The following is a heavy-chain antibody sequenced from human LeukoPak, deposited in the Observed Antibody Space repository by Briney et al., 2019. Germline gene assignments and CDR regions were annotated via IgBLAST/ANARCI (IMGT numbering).Heavy chain of an antibody. D-gene: IGHD1-1*01. Sequence: GGSLRLSCAASGFTFSRYWMTWVRQTPGKGLEWVANIRQDGSERYYIDSVKGRFTTSRDNAKSSVYLEMNRLRVEDTAVYYCVRDTGGGETHPDYWGQGTLVTVSS. J-gene: IGHJ4*02. CDR2: IRQDGSER. V-gene: IGHV3-7*01. CDR1: GFTFSRYW. CDR3: VRDTGGGETHPDY.